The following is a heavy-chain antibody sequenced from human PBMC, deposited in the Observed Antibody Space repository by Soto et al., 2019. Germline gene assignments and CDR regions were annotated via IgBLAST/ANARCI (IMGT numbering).Heavy chain of an antibody. J-gene: IGHJ4*02. V-gene: IGHV3-53*01. CDR3: ATDSRNVGIGYFDS. Sequence: PGGSLRLSCAASGFKVGSSYVTWVRQAPGEGLEWVSVIVSGGSTHCADSVTGRFTVSRDVSNNTVYLHMSSLRAEDTAVYFCATDSRNVGIGYFDSWGLGTLVTVSS. D-gene: IGHD1-26*01. CDR2: IVSGGST. CDR1: GFKVGSSY.